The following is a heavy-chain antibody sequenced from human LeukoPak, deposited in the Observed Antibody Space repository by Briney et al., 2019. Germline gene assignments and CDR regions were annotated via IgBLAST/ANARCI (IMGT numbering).Heavy chain of an antibody. D-gene: IGHD3-22*01. J-gene: IGHJ4*02. CDR1: GGSFSGYY. Sequence: SETLSLTCAVYGGSFSGYYWSWIRQPPGKGLEWIGEINHSGSTNYNPSLKSRVTISVDTSKNQFSLKLSSVTAADTAVYYCARETMMQWKAPFDYWGQGTLVTVSS. CDR3: ARETMMQWKAPFDY. V-gene: IGHV4-34*01. CDR2: INHSGST.